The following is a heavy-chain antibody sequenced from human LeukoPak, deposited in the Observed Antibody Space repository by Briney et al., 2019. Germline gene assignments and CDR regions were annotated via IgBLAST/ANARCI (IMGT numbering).Heavy chain of an antibody. Sequence: ASVKVSCKASGYAFTGYYIHWVRQAPGQGLEWMGRINPNSGGTNYAQKFQGRVTMTRDPSISTAYMELSRLTSDDTAVYYCAREPMVRDFNWFDPWGQGTLVTVSS. D-gene: IGHD3-10*01. CDR3: AREPMVRDFNWFDP. CDR2: INPNSGGT. J-gene: IGHJ5*02. V-gene: IGHV1-2*06. CDR1: GYAFTGYY.